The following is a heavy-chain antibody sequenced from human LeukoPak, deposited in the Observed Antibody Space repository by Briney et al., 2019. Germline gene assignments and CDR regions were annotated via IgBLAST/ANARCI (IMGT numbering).Heavy chain of an antibody. D-gene: IGHD6-6*01. CDR1: GFTFSSYS. Sequence: GGSLRLSCAASGFTFSSYSMNWVRQAPGKGLEWVSSISSSSSYIYYADSVKGRFTISRDNAKNSLYLQMNSLRAEDTAVYYCASEIAARRYFDYWGQGTLVTVSS. J-gene: IGHJ4*02. CDR2: ISSSSSYI. V-gene: IGHV3-21*01. CDR3: ASEIAARRYFDY.